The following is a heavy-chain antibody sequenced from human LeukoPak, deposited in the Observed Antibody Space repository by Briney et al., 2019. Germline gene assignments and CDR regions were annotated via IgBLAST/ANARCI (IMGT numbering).Heavy chain of an antibody. CDR3: AREAYGDTDY. CDR1: GFTFSNYW. Sequence: GGSLRLSCAASGFTFSNYWMHWVRQAPGKGLVWVSRINSDGINTSYADSVKGRFTISRDNAKNSLYLQMNSLRAEDTAVYYCAREAYGDTDYWGQGTLVTVSS. J-gene: IGHJ4*02. CDR2: INSDGINT. D-gene: IGHD4-17*01. V-gene: IGHV3-74*01.